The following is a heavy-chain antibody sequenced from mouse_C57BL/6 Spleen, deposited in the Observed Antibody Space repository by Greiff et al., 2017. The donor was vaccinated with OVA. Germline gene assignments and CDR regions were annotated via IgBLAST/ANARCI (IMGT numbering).Heavy chain of an antibody. D-gene: IGHD1-1*01. CDR3: ARAGYGSSYRYFDV. V-gene: IGHV1-52*01. CDR1: GYTFTSYW. CDR2: IDPSDSEN. J-gene: IGHJ1*03. Sequence: VQLQQPGAELVRPGSSVKLSCKASGYTFTSYWMHWVKQRPIQGLEWIGNIDPSDSENHYNQKFKDKATLTVDKSSRTAYMQISSLTSEYSAVYYCARAGYGSSYRYFDVWGTGTTVTVSS.